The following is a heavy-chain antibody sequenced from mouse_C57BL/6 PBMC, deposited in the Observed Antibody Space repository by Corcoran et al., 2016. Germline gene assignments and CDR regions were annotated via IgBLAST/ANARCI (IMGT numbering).Heavy chain of an antibody. CDR2: IYPGGGYT. CDR1: GYTFTNYW. CDR3: ERWEAQTMDY. V-gene: IGHV1-63*01. J-gene: IGHJ2*01. D-gene: IGHD3-2*02. Sequence: QVQLQQSGAELVRPGTSVKMSCKASGYTFTNYWIGWAKQRPGHGLEWIGDIYPGGGYTNYNEKFKGKATQTADKSSSTAYIPVSSFTSEDSAIYYCERWEAQTMDYWGQGTTLTVAS.